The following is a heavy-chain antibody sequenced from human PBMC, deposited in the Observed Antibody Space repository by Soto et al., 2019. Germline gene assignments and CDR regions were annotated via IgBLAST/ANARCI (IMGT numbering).Heavy chain of an antibody. CDR2: TFTGGST. CDR1: GFSVTTNY. V-gene: IGHV3-53*02. J-gene: IGHJ6*02. D-gene: IGHD1-26*01. CDR3: AQKPPRSTQGWAFGMDV. Sequence: EVQLVETGGGLIQPGGSLRLSCLASGFSVTTNYIIWVRQPPGKGLEWVSTTFTGGSTHYAASVKGRFSISRYNSKNTLYLQMHTLRVEDTAVYYCAQKPPRSTQGWAFGMDVWGQGTTVYVSS.